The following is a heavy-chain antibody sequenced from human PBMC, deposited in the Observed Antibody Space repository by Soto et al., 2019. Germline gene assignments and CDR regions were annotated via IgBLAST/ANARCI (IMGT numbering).Heavy chain of an antibody. V-gene: IGHV3-33*01. Sequence: QVQLVESGGGVVQPGRSLRLSCAASGFTFSSYGMHWVRQAPGKGLDWVAVIWYDGSNKYYADSVKGRFTISRDNSKNTLYLQMNSLRAEDTAEYYCARESGALTVTRYNWFDPWGQGTLVTVSS. CDR1: GFTFSSYG. CDR2: IWYDGSNK. CDR3: ARESGALTVTRYNWFDP. J-gene: IGHJ5*02. D-gene: IGHD4-4*01.